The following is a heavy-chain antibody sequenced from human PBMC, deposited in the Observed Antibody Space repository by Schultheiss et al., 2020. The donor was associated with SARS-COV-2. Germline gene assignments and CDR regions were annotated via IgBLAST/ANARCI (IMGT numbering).Heavy chain of an antibody. J-gene: IGHJ6*02. Sequence: SVKVSCKASGGTFSSYAISWVRQAPGQGLEWMGGIIPLFGTANYAQKFQGRVTITADKSTSTAYMELRSLRSDDTAVYYCARGHQLPSHYYYYGMDVWGQGTTVTVSS. V-gene: IGHV1-69*06. D-gene: IGHD2-2*01. CDR3: ARGHQLPSHYYYYGMDV. CDR2: IIPLFGTA. CDR1: GGTFSSYA.